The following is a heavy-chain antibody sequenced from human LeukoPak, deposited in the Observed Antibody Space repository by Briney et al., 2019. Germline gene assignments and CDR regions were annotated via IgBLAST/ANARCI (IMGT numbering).Heavy chain of an antibody. CDR1: GFTFSRYW. J-gene: IGHJ4*02. CDR3: ARGRRSGYQLDY. V-gene: IGHV3-74*01. CDR2: INSDGSST. D-gene: IGHD3-3*01. Sequence: GGPLRLSCAACGFTFSRYWMHWVRQAPRKGLVWVSRINSDGSSTSYADCVKGRFTISRDNAKNTLYLQMNSLRAEDTAVYYCARGRRSGYQLDYWGQGTLVTVSS.